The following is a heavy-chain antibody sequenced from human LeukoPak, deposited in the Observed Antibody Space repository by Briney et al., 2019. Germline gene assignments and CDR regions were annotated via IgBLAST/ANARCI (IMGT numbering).Heavy chain of an antibody. V-gene: IGHV4-59*01. CDR2: IYYSGKT. CDR1: GGSYSRYY. J-gene: IGHJ3*02. Sequence: PSETLSLTRTVSGGSYSRYYWSWVRQPPGKGLEWVGYIYYSGKTNYNPSLKSRVTISIYTSKNQFSLKLSSVTAADTDVYYCARTDLADAFDIWGQGTMATVTS. CDR3: ARTDLADAFDI.